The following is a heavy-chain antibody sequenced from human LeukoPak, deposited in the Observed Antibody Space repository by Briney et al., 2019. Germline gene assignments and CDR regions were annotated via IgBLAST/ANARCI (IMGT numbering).Heavy chain of an antibody. CDR2: IYNGGNT. D-gene: IGHD1-26*01. CDR3: AAGPWELDF. Sequence: SETLSLTCTVSGVSINTYYASWIRQAPGKGLEFIGFIYNGGNTNYNPSLKSRATISVDTSNNQFSLRLTAVTAADTAMYYCAAGPWELDFWGQGTLVTVSS. V-gene: IGHV4-4*09. CDR1: GVSINTYY. J-gene: IGHJ4*02.